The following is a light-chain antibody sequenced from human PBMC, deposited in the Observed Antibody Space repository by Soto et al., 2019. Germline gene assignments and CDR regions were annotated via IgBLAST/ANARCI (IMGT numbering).Light chain of an antibody. Sequence: QSVLTQPPSVSAPPGQRVTISCSGSSSNIGNNYVSWYQQFPGTAPKLLIYDNNKRPSGIPDRFSGSKSGTSATLGITGIQTGDEADYYCGTWDSSLTVVLFGGGTKVTVL. CDR2: DNN. CDR1: SSNIGNNY. CDR3: GTWDSSLTVVL. J-gene: IGLJ2*01. V-gene: IGLV1-51*01.